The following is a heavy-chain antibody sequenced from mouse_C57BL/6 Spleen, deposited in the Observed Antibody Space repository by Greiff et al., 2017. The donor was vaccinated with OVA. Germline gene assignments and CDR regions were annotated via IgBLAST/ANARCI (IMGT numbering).Heavy chain of an antibody. J-gene: IGHJ4*01. Sequence: VQLQQPGAELVMPGASVKLSCKASGYTFTSYWMHWVKQRPGQGLEWIGEIDPSDSYTNYNQKFKGKSTLTVDKSSSTAYMQLSSLTSEDSAVYYCARAYYYGSSYPYAMDYWGQGTSVTVSS. V-gene: IGHV1-69*01. CDR3: ARAYYYGSSYPYAMDY. D-gene: IGHD1-1*01. CDR2: IDPSDSYT. CDR1: GYTFTSYW.